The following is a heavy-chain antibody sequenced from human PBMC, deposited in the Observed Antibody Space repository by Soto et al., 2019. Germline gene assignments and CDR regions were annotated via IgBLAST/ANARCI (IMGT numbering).Heavy chain of an antibody. CDR2: IYYSGTT. J-gene: IGHJ4*02. Sequence: LSLTCTVSGGSISSGSCHWSWIRQHPGKGLEWIGYIYYSGTTFYNPSLKSRVTISVDTSKNQFSLKLSSVTAADTAVYYCARQPDYWGQGTLVTVSS. V-gene: IGHV4-31*03. CDR3: ARQPDY. CDR1: GGSISSGSCH.